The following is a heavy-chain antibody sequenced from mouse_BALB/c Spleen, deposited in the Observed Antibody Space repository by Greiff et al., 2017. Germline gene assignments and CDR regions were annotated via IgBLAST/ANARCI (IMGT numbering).Heavy chain of an antibody. Sequence: EVQRVESGPGLVKPSQSLSLTCTVTGYSITSDYAWNWIRQFPGNKLEWMGYISYSGSTSYNPSLKSRISITRDTSKNQFFLQLNSVTTEDTATYYCARYYGSRGFAYWGQGTLVTVSA. CDR2: ISYSGST. D-gene: IGHD1-1*01. CDR3: ARYYGSRGFAY. J-gene: IGHJ3*01. CDR1: GYSITSDYA. V-gene: IGHV3-2*02.